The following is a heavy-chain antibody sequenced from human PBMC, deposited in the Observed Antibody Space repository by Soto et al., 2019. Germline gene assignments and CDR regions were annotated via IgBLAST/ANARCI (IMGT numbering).Heavy chain of an antibody. CDR2: IKHDGSEK. CDR1: GFIFRTYW. D-gene: IGHD3-10*01. V-gene: IGHV3-7*03. J-gene: IGHJ6*02. Sequence: EVQLVESGGGLVQPGGSLRLSCEASGFIFRTYWMSWVRQAPGKGLEWVANIKHDGSEKYYLDSVSDRFTISRDNAKNSVYLHKDSLGAEDTAVYYCAREEYYDVSRTYSTRYGMDVWGQGTTVIVSS. CDR3: AREEYYDVSRTYSTRYGMDV.